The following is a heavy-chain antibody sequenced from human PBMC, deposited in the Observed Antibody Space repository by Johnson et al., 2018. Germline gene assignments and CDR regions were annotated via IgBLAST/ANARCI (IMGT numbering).Heavy chain of an antibody. CDR3: ARGKIVRAAAGTGALEI. CDR1: GYTFTSYY. J-gene: IGHJ3*02. CDR2: INPSGGST. Sequence: QVQLVQSGAEVKKPGASVKVSCKASGYTFTSYYMHWVRQAPGQGLEWMGIINPSGGSTSYAQKFQGRVTMTRDTSTSTVYMELSRLRSEDTAVDYCARGKIVRAAAGTGALEIWGQGTMVTVSS. D-gene: IGHD6-13*01. V-gene: IGHV1-46*01.